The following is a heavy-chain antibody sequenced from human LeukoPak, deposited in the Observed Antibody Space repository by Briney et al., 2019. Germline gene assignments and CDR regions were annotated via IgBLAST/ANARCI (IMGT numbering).Heavy chain of an antibody. D-gene: IGHD2-2*01. CDR1: GFTFDGYT. V-gene: IGHV3-43*01. CDR3: ARTPQKYCGRTSCFNWFDS. Sequence: GGSLRLSCAASGFTFDGYTMHCVRQAPGKGLEWLSRLTWDGGRTYYVGSVNGRFTLSRDTSKNTLYLQMNSLRTEDTALYYCARTPQKYCGRTSCFNWFDSWGQGTLVTVSS. CDR2: LTWDGGRT. J-gene: IGHJ5*01.